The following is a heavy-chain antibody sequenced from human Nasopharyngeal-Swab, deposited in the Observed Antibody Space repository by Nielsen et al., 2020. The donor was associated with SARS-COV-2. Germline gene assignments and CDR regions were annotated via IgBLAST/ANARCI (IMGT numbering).Heavy chain of an antibody. V-gene: IGHV4-34*01. Sequence: SQTLSLTCAVYVGSFSGYYWSWIRQPAGKGLEWIGEINLSGSTNYNPSLKSRVTISVDTSKHQFSLKLSSVTAADTAVYYCARGGWGIDGYNYYYYYGMDVWGQGTTVTVSS. J-gene: IGHJ6*02. CDR1: VGSFSGYY. CDR2: INLSGST. D-gene: IGHD5-24*01. CDR3: ARGGWGIDGYNYYYYYGMDV.